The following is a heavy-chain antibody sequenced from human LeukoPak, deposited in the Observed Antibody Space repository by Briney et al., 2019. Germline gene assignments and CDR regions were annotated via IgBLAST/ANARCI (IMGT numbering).Heavy chain of an antibody. CDR3: AKDGPDIGPDILVLLAAD. CDR1: VSASISFG. CDR2: ISGSGGST. J-gene: IGHJ4*02. Sequence: GGSLSRSRSASVSASISFGRGWQRQSPGRGMQWVSLISGSGGSTYYADSVKGRFTISRDNSKNTLYLQMNSLRAQDTAVHYCAKDGPDIGPDILVLLAADWGQGTLVTVSS. D-gene: IGHD2-2*01. V-gene: IGHV3-23*01.